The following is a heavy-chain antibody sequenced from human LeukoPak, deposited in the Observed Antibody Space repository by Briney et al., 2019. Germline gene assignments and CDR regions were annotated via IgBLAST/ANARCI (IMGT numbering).Heavy chain of an antibody. Sequence: ASVKVSCKASGYTFTGYYMHWVRQAPGQGLEWMGWINPNSGGTNYAQKFQGRVTMTRDTSISTAYMELSRLRSDDTAVYYCARDIVVVPAAMKVSYWFDPWGQGTLVTVSS. V-gene: IGHV1-2*02. D-gene: IGHD2-2*01. CDR1: GYTFTGYY. CDR2: INPNSGGT. CDR3: ARDIVVVPAAMKVSYWFDP. J-gene: IGHJ5*02.